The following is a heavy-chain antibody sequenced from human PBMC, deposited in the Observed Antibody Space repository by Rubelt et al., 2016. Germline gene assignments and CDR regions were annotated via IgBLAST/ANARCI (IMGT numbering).Heavy chain of an antibody. J-gene: IGHJ4*02. Sequence: QVQLVQSGAEVKKPGASVKVSCKASGYPFTGYSMPWVRQAPGQGLEWMGWINPNSGGTNYAPKLQGRFTMTRYTSISAAYMELSRLGSDDTAVYYCASSSGSYYSLDYWGQGTLVTVSS. CDR3: ASSSGSYYSLDY. CDR1: GYPFTGYS. CDR2: INPNSGGT. V-gene: IGHV1-2*02. D-gene: IGHD1-26*01.